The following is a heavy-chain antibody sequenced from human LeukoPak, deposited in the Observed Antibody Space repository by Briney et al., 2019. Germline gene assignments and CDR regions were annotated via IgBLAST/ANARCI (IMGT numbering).Heavy chain of an antibody. V-gene: IGHV3-23*01. CDR1: GFTFSSYA. D-gene: IGHD3-3*01. CDR3: AKVTPADYDFLSGYLYYFDY. CDR2: ISGSGGST. Sequence: PGGSLRLSCAASGFTFSSYAMSWVRQAPGKGLEWVSAISGSGGSTYYADSVKGRFTISRDNSKNTLYLQMNSLRAEDTAVYYCAKVTPADYDFLSGYLYYFDYWGQGTLVTVSS. J-gene: IGHJ4*01.